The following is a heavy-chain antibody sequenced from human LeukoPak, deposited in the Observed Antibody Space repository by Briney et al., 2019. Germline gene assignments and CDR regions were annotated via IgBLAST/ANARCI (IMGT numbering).Heavy chain of an antibody. CDR3: ARDGSSTSKVAYYYYMDV. V-gene: IGHV4-39*07. J-gene: IGHJ6*03. CDR1: GGSISTGSHY. D-gene: IGHD2-2*01. CDR2: IYTSGST. Sequence: PSETLSLTCTVSGGSISTGSHYWGWIRQPPGKGLEWIGRIYTSGSTNYNPSLKSRVTMSVDTSKNQFSLKLSSVTAADTAVYYCARDGSSTSKVAYYYYMDVWGKGTTVTVSS.